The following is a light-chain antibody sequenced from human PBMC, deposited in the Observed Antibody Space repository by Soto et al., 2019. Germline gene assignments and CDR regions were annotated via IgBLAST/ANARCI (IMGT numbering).Light chain of an antibody. CDR3: SSSAGIYHYLV. V-gene: IGLV1-40*01. J-gene: IGLJ3*02. CDR1: SSNIGARYD. CDR2: GNI. Sequence: SVLTQPPSVSWAPGQRVTISCPGRSSNIGARYDVHWYQCLPGTAPKLLISGNINRPSGVPDCSSGSKSGYTASLIVSGLQTEVEVFYFCSSSAGIYHYLVFGGG.